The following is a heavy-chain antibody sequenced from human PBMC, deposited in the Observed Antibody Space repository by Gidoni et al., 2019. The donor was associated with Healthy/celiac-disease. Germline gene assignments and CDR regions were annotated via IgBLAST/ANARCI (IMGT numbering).Heavy chain of an antibody. D-gene: IGHD4-17*01. Sequence: EVQLLESGGGLVQPGGSLRLSCAASGFPFSSYAMSWVRQAPGKGLEWVSAISGSGGSTYYADSVKGRFTISRDNSKNTLYLQMNSLRAEDTAVYYCAKGLGFSKPGRYGMNALDYWGQGTLVTVSS. CDR3: AKGLGFSKPGRYGMNALDY. CDR2: ISGSGGST. CDR1: GFPFSSYA. V-gene: IGHV3-23*01. J-gene: IGHJ4*02.